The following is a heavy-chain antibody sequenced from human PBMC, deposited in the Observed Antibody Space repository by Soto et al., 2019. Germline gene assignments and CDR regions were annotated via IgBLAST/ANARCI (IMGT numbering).Heavy chain of an antibody. CDR3: VRVHEYGGKEGTWPDAFDI. CDR2: ISYDGSNK. D-gene: IGHD4-17*01. J-gene: IGHJ3*02. V-gene: IGHV3-30-3*01. CDR1: GFTFSSYA. Sequence: QVQLVESGGGVVQPGRSLRLSCAASGFTFSSYAMHWVRQAPGKGLEWVAVISYDGSNKYYADSVKGRFTISRDNSKNTRYLQMNSLRAEATAVYYCVRVHEYGGKEGTWPDAFDIWGQGTMVTVSS.